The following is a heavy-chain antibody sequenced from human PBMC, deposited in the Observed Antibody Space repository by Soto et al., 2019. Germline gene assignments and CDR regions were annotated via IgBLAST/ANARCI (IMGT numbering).Heavy chain of an antibody. CDR1: GGSISSSGYY. Sequence: HLQVQESGPVLVKPSETLSLTCTVSGGSISSSGYYWGWIRQPPGKGLEWIGSIYYSGSTYSNPSLKRRVTISADTSKNQFSLKLSSVTAADTAVYYCARCYGSGTWGDYWGQGTLVTVSS. CDR2: IYYSGST. J-gene: IGHJ4*02. V-gene: IGHV4-39*01. CDR3: ARCYGSGTWGDY. D-gene: IGHD3-10*01.